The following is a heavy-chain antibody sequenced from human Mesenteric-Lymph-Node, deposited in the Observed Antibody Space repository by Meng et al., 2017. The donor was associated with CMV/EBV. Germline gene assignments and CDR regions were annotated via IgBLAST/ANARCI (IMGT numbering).Heavy chain of an antibody. V-gene: IGHV3-48*03. Sequence: GESLKISCAASGFTFSSYEMNWVRQAPGKGLEWISYISVSGSPIDYANSVKGRFTISRDNAKKSLYLQMNSLRAEDTAVYYCAREIASRIWGQGTLVTVSS. D-gene: IGHD6-6*01. CDR3: AREIASRI. J-gene: IGHJ4*02. CDR2: ISVSGSPI. CDR1: GFTFSSYE.